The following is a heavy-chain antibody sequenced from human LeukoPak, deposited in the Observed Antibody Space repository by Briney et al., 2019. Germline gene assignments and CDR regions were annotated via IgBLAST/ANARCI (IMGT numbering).Heavy chain of an antibody. CDR1: GGSISSGSYY. Sequence: SQTLSLTCTVSGGSISSGSYYWGWIRQPPGKGLEWIGSIYYSGSTYYNPSLKSRVTISVDTSKNQFSLKLSSVTAADTAVYYCARGHIAAVYSWFDPWGQGTLVTVSS. CDR2: IYYSGST. J-gene: IGHJ5*02. CDR3: ARGHIAAVYSWFDP. D-gene: IGHD6-13*01. V-gene: IGHV4-39*07.